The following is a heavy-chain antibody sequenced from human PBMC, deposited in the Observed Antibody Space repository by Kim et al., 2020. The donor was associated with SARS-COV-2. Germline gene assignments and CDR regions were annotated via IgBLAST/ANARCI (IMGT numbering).Heavy chain of an antibody. CDR2: ST. CDR3: ASMGSYDLDY. J-gene: IGHJ4*02. Sequence: STYYTPSLKSRVTISVDTSKNQFSLKLSSVTAADTAVYYCASMGSYDLDYWGQGTLVTVSS. V-gene: IGHV4-39*01. D-gene: IGHD1-26*01.